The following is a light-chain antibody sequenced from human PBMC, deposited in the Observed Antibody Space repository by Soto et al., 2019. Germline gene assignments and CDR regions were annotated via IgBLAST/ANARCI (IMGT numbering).Light chain of an antibody. Sequence: IVMTQSPATLSVSPGERASLSCRASQSISSNLAWYQQKPGQAPRLLMYGASTRATGIPDRFSGSGSGTDFTLTISRLEPEDFAVYYCQQYGSSPITFGQGTRLEIK. CDR2: GAS. J-gene: IGKJ5*01. V-gene: IGKV3-20*01. CDR3: QQYGSSPIT. CDR1: QSISSN.